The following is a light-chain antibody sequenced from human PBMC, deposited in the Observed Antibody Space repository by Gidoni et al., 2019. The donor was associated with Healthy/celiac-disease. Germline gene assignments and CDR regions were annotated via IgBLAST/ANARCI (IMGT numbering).Light chain of an antibody. CDR3: QRYSNSPLT. J-gene: IGKJ4*01. Sequence: EIVLPQSPGTLSLSPGQRATLSCRATQSVSSSYVAWYQQKPAQAPRLLIYGAPSRPTGIPSRFSGRWSGTVFTLTSSRLEPEDVVVYCCQRYSNSPLTFGGGTTVEI. CDR1: QSVSSSY. CDR2: GAP. V-gene: IGKV3-20*01.